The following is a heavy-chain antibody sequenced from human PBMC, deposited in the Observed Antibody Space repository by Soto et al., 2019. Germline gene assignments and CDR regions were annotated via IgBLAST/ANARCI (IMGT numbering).Heavy chain of an antibody. D-gene: IGHD6-13*01. J-gene: IGHJ4*02. Sequence: SETLSLTCAVSGGSISSSNWWSWVRQPPGKGLEWIGEIYHSGSTNYNPSLKSRVTISVDKSKNQFSLKLSSVTAADTAVYYCARMNGPTNIAAAEDFDYWGQGTLVTVSS. CDR2: IYHSGST. CDR1: GGSISSSNW. CDR3: ARMNGPTNIAAAEDFDY. V-gene: IGHV4-4*02.